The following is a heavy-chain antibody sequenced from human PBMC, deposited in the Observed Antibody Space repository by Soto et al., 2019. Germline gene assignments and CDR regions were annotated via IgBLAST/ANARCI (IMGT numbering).Heavy chain of an antibody. CDR3: ARQELNDSSCYDEFDI. V-gene: IGHV5-51*01. D-gene: IGHD3-22*01. J-gene: IGHJ3*02. Sequence: GESLKISCKGSGYSFTSYWIGWVRQMPGKGLEWMGIIYPGDCDTRYSPSFQGQVTISADKSISTAYLQWSSLKASDTAMYYCARQELNDSSCYDEFDIGCQGTMVTVSS. CDR2: IYPGDCDT. CDR1: GYSFTSYW.